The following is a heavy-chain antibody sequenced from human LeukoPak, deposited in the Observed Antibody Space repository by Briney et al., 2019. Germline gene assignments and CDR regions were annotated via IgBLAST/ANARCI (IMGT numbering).Heavy chain of an antibody. Sequence: PGGSLRLSCAASGFSFSSYGIHWVRQAPGKGLQWLSFISSDGSEKYYADYVKGRFTISRDNAKNSLYLQMNSLRAEDTAVYYCARVRSGIAVAGANFDYWGQGTLVTVSS. CDR1: GFSFSSYG. CDR3: ARVRSGIAVAGANFDY. J-gene: IGHJ4*02. CDR2: ISSDGSEK. D-gene: IGHD6-19*01. V-gene: IGHV3-30*12.